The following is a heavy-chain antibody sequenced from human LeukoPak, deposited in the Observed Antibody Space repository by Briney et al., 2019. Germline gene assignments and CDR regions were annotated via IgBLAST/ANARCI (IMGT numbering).Heavy chain of an antibody. CDR3: AKVIGSGSYSPNYYYYYGMDV. Sequence: GGSLRLSCAASGFIFNTHAMSWVRQAPGKGLEWVSGISSDGYSTYYADSVKGRFTISRDPSQNTLYLEMNSLRVEDTAVYYCAKVIGSGSYSPNYYYYYGMDVWGQGTTVTVFS. CDR1: GFIFNTHA. J-gene: IGHJ6*02. CDR2: ISSDGYST. D-gene: IGHD3-10*01. V-gene: IGHV3-23*01.